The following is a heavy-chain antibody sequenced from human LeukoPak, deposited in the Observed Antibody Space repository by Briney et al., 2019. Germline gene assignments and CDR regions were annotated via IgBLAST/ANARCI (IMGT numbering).Heavy chain of an antibody. J-gene: IGHJ4*02. CDR3: AKGRYDYYDSSGYSN. Sequence: GGSLRLSCAASGFTFSSYGMHWVRQAPGKGMEWVAFIRYDGSNKYYADSVKGRFTISRDNSKNTLYLQMNSLRAEDTAVYYCAKGRYDYYDSSGYSNWGQGTLVTVSS. CDR2: IRYDGSNK. CDR1: GFTFSSYG. V-gene: IGHV3-30*02. D-gene: IGHD3-22*01.